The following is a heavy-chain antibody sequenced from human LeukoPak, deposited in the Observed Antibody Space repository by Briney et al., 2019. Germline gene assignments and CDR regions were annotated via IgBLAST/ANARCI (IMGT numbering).Heavy chain of an antibody. J-gene: IGHJ5*02. V-gene: IGHV1-2*02. CDR1: GYTFMGYY. CDR2: INPNSGGT. D-gene: IGHD3-10*01. Sequence: ASVKVSCKASGYTFMGYYIHWVRQAPGQGLEWMGWINPNSGGTNYAQKFQGRVTMTRDTSISTAYMELSRLRSDDTAVYYCARDYITMVRGVISWFDPWGQGTLVTVSS. CDR3: ARDYITMVRGVISWFDP.